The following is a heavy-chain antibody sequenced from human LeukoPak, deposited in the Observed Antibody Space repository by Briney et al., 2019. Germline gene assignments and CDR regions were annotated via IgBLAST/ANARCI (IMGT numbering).Heavy chain of an antibody. D-gene: IGHD5-12*01. CDR1: GFTSSSYV. CDR3: ARGLVARSVKYFHH. J-gene: IGHJ1*01. V-gene: IGHV3-23*01. Sequence: HSGGSLRLSCAASGFTSSSYVMSWVRQAPGERLEWVSTIDASHDTAYYADSVRGRFTISRDNSKNTLYLQIDSLRADDTAVYYCARGLVARSVKYFHHWDQGTLATVSS. CDR2: IDASHDTA.